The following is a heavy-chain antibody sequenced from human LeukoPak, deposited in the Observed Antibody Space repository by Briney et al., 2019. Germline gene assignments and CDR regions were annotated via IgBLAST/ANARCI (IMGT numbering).Heavy chain of an antibody. Sequence: GGSLRLSCAASGFTFSTYGMHWVRQAPGKGLEWVAVIWYGGSSKFYADSVKGRFTISRDDSKNTVYLQMNSLGAEDTAVYYCTAGTGYYFDYWGQGTLVIVSS. D-gene: IGHD6-13*01. J-gene: IGHJ4*02. V-gene: IGHV3-33*03. CDR3: TAGTGYYFDY. CDR1: GFTFSTYG. CDR2: IWYGGSSK.